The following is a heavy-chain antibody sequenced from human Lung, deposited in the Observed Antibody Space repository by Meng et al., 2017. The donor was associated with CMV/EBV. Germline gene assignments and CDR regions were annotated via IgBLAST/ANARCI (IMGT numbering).Heavy chain of an antibody. Sequence: ARLREWGPGRVRPSGTLSRTCAVSGGSISSSTWWSWVRQPPGKGLEWIGEIYHSGSTNYNPSLKSRVTISVDKSKNQFSLKLSSVTAADTAVYYCASFPPPGKQWLVTDYWGQGTLVTVSS. CDR2: IYHSGST. D-gene: IGHD6-19*01. CDR3: ASFPPPGKQWLVTDY. V-gene: IGHV4-4*02. J-gene: IGHJ4*02. CDR1: GGSISSSTW.